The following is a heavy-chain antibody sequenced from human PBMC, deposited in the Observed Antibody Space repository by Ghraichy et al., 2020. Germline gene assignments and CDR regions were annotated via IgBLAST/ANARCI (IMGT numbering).Heavy chain of an antibody. CDR3: ASGYETPDAFDI. V-gene: IGHV3-48*01. Sequence: GGSLRLSCAASGFTFSSYSMNWVRQAPGKGLEWVSYISSSSSTIYYADSVKGRFTISRDNAKNSLYLQMNSLRAEDTAVYYCASGYETPDAFDIWGQGTMVTVSS. J-gene: IGHJ3*02. CDR1: GFTFSSYS. D-gene: IGHD5-12*01. CDR2: ISSSSSTI.